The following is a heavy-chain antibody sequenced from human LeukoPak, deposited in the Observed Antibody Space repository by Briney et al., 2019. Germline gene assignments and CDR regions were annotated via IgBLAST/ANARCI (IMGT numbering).Heavy chain of an antibody. CDR2: IIPIFGTA. V-gene: IGHV1-69*06. Sequence: ASVKVSCKASGGTFSSYAISWVRQPPGQGLEWMGGIIPIFGTANYAQKFQGRVTITEDKSTSTAYMEMSSLRSEDTAVYYCATPGPEYSSSWYPFDYWGQGTLVTVSS. J-gene: IGHJ4*02. CDR3: ATPGPEYSSSWYPFDY. CDR1: GGTFSSYA. D-gene: IGHD6-13*01.